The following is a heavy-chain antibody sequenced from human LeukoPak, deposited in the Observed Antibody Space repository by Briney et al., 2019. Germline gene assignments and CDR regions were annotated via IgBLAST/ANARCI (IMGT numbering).Heavy chain of an antibody. Sequence: KPGGSLRLSCGASGFIFSDYYMSWIRQAPGKGLEWISYISSSGTPKYYADSVKGRFTISRDSFKNTLYLQMNSLRPEDTAVYYCAKEGDYYGSGSYRDGFDIWGQGTRATVSS. J-gene: IGHJ3*02. CDR3: AKEGDYYGSGSYRDGFDI. D-gene: IGHD3-10*01. CDR2: ISSSGTPK. CDR1: GFIFSDYY. V-gene: IGHV3-11*04.